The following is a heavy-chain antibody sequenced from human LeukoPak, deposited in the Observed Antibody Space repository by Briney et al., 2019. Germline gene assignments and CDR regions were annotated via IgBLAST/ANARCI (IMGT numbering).Heavy chain of an antibody. D-gene: IGHD2-2*01. Sequence: PGGFLRLSCAASGFTFSDCYMTWIRQAPGKGLEYISYIGGSGSDITYADSVRGRFTVSRDNAKNSLYLQMNSLRVEDTAVYYCARYARLLDYWGQGSLVTVSS. CDR3: ARYARLLDY. V-gene: IGHV3-11*01. CDR2: IGGSGSDI. J-gene: IGHJ4*02. CDR1: GFTFSDCY.